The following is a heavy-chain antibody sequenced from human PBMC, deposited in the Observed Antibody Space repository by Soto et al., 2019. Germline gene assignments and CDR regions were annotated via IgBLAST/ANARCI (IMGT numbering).Heavy chain of an antibody. V-gene: IGHV3-21*01. CDR1: GFTFSDKS. J-gene: IGHJ5*02. CDR3: ARHQQQWLAGWFDP. CDR2: ISSLNTYI. Sequence: GGSLRLSCAASGFTFSDKSMNWVRQAPGKGLEWVSSISSLNTYIYYADSVRGRFTISRDNAKNSLYLQMDSLRAEDTAVYYCARHQQQWLAGWFDPWGQGTLVTVSS. D-gene: IGHD6-19*01.